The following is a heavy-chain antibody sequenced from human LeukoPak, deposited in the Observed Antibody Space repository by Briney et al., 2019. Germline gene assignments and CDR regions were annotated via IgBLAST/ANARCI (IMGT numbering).Heavy chain of an antibody. V-gene: IGHV3-23*01. D-gene: IGHD1-26*01. J-gene: IGHJ4*02. CDR3: AKDDTYYFGNY. CDR2: IGGSGGST. CDR1: GFTFSNYP. Sequence: GGSLRPSCVASGFTFSNYPMSWVRQAPGKGLEWVSAIGGSGGSTYYADSVKGRFTISRDKSKNTLYLQMNSLRAEDTAVYYCAKDDTYYFGNYWGQGTLVTVSS.